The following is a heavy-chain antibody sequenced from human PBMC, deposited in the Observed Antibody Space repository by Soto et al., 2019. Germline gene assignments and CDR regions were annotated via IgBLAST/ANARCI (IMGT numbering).Heavy chain of an antibody. D-gene: IGHD6-13*01. J-gene: IGHJ6*04. CDR1: GYTFTSYD. Sequence: ASVKVSGKTSGYTFTSYDINWVRQAPGQGLEWVGWMNTNSDDTRSEQKFRGRLTLTRDKSMRAVYMKLSNLRPDDSAVYYCAREWSAAGHFYGMDVWGKGTTVTVSS. CDR2: MNTNSDDT. CDR3: AREWSAAGHFYGMDV. V-gene: IGHV1-8*01.